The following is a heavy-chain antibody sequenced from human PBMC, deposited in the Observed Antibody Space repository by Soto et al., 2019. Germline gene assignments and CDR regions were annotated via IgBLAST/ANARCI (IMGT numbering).Heavy chain of an antibody. J-gene: IGHJ1*01. D-gene: IGHD2-15*01. CDR3: ARGPYCSGDSCYSWPLFQH. CDR1: GFTFSDYY. V-gene: IGHV3-11*01. CDR2: IRNGGGPT. Sequence: GGSLRLSCAASGFTFSDYYMSWIRQAPGKGLEWVSYIRNGGGPTYYADSVKDRFIISRDNAKNSLYLQMNSLRAEDTAVYYCARGPYCSGDSCYSWPLFQHWGQGTLVTVSS.